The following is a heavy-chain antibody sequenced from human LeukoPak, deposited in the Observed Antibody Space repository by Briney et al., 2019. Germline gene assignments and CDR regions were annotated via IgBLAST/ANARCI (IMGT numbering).Heavy chain of an antibody. CDR2: INTDGSNT. J-gene: IGHJ4*02. CDR3: ARGATVID. CDR1: GFTFSSYW. V-gene: IGHV3-74*01. Sequence: GGSLRLSCAASGFTFSSYWMHWVRQAPGKGLVWISRINTDGSNTNYADSVKGRFTVSRENAKNSLYLQMNSLRAEDTAVYYCARGATVIDWGQGTLVTVSS. D-gene: IGHD4-17*01.